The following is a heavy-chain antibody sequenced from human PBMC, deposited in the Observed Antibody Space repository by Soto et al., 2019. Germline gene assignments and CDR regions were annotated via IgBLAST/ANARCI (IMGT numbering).Heavy chain of an antibody. CDR3: ARETDYYDSSGYYYFDY. V-gene: IGHV4-59*01. CDR2: IYYSGST. CDR1: GCSISSYY. D-gene: IGHD3-22*01. Sequence: SETLSLTCTVSGCSISSYYLSWIRQPPGKGLEWIGYIYYSGSTNYNPSLKSRVTISVDTSKNQFSLKLSSVTAADTAVYYCARETDYYDSSGYYYFDYWGQGTLVTVSS. J-gene: IGHJ4*02.